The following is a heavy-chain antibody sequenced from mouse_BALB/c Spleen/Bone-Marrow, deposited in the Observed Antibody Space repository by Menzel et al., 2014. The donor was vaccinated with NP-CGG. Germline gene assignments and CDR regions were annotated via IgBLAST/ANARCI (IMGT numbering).Heavy chain of an antibody. CDR1: GYSFTGYT. CDR3: ARRNDYDGGASTATDY. Sequence: VQLQQSGPELVKPGASMKISCKASGYSFTGYTMNWVKQSHGKNLGWIGLINPYNGGTNYNQKFKGKATLTVDKSSSTAYMELLSLTSEDSAVYYCARRNDYDGGASTATDYWGQGTSVTVSS. J-gene: IGHJ4*01. CDR2: INPYNGGT. D-gene: IGHD2-4*01. V-gene: IGHV1-18*01.